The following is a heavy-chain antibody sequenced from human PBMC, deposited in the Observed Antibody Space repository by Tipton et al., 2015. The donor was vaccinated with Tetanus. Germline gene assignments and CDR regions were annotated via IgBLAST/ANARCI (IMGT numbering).Heavy chain of an antibody. Sequence: QLVQSGPEVKKPGASVKVSCKAYGYTFTSYDINWVRQATGQGLEWMGWMNPNSGNTGYAQKFQGRVTMTRNTSISTAYMELSSLRSEDTAVYYCARGLELRPFFYYYCGMDAWGQGTTVPVSS. CDR1: GYTFTSYD. CDR3: ARGLELRPFFYYYCGMDA. D-gene: IGHD1-26*01. J-gene: IGHJ6*02. V-gene: IGHV1-8*01. CDR2: MNPNSGNT.